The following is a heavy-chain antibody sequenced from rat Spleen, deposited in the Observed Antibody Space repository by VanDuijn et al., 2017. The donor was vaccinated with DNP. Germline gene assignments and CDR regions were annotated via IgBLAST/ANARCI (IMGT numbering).Heavy chain of an antibody. J-gene: IGHJ2*01. V-gene: IGHV5-19*01. CDR2: ISPSGGGT. D-gene: IGHD1-7*01. Sequence: EVQLVESGGGLVQPGRSLKLSCAASGITFSNSGMHWIRQAPTKGLEWVTSISPSGGGTYYPDSVKGRFTISRDDARNTLYLQMNSLTPEDSATYYCARYSLILRVWDYWGQGVMVTVSS. CDR3: ARYSLILRVWDY. CDR1: GITFSNSG.